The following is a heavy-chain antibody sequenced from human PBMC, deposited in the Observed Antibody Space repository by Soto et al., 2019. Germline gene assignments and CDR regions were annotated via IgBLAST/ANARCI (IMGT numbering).Heavy chain of an antibody. J-gene: IGHJ1*01. CDR3: ARAGADAAIRSSCRAH. CDR1: GFTFSSYS. Sequence: PGGSLRLSCAASGFTFSSYSINWVRQAPGKGLEWVSSISASGSDIYYADSVKGRFTISRDNAKNSLYLQMNSLRAEDTAVYYCARAGADAAIRSSCRAHW. V-gene: IGHV3-21*01. CDR2: ISASGSDI. D-gene: IGHD3-16*02.